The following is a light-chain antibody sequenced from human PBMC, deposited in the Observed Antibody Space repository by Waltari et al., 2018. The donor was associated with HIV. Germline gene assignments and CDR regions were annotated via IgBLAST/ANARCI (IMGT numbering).Light chain of an antibody. Sequence: QSALTQPASVSGSPGQSITISCTGTSSDVGGYNYVSWYQQNPGKAPNLLIFDVSIRPAVSATRFSGSNAGDTASLTISGLQAEDEADYYCNSYTSSTTRVFGTGTKVTVL. V-gene: IGLV2-14*01. CDR3: NSYTSSTTRV. CDR1: SSDVGGYNY. J-gene: IGLJ1*01. CDR2: DVS.